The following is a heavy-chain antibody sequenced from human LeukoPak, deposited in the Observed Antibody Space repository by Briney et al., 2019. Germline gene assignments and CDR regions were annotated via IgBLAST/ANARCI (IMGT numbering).Heavy chain of an antibody. V-gene: IGHV4-4*07. Sequence: PSETLSLTCTVSGGSISSYYWSWIRQPAGKGLEWIGRIYTSGSTNYNPSLKSRVTMSADTSKNQFSLKLSSVTAADTAVYYCALLKTGYSSSWYWFDPWGQGTLLTVSS. CDR1: GGSISSYY. CDR3: ALLKTGYSSSWYWFDP. J-gene: IGHJ5*02. D-gene: IGHD6-13*01. CDR2: IYTSGST.